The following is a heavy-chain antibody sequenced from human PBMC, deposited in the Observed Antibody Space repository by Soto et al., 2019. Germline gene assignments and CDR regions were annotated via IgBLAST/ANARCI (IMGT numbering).Heavy chain of an antibody. CDR1: SGSISTYY. D-gene: IGHD4-17*01. CDR3: ARGSGITVTSNYYYYGMDV. Sequence: SETLSLTCTVSSGSISTYYWSWIRQPPGKGLEWIGYIYYSGSTNYNPSLKSRVTISVDTSKNQFSLKLSSVTAADTAVYYCARGSGITVTSNYYYYGMDVWGQGTTVTVSS. V-gene: IGHV4-59*08. CDR2: IYYSGST. J-gene: IGHJ6*02.